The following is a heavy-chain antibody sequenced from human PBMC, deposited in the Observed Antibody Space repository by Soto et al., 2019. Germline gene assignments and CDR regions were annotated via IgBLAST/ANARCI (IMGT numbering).Heavy chain of an antibody. V-gene: IGHV4-39*02. J-gene: IGHJ5*02. D-gene: IGHD3-10*01. CDR2: MYYSGST. CDR1: GGSISSSSYY. Sequence: SETLSLTCTVSGGSISSSSYYWGWIRQPPGKGLEWIGSMYYSGSTYYNPSLKSRVTISIDTSKNHFSLNLTSVTAADTAVYYCARCSAPGNYYVNWFDPWGQGTLVTVSS. CDR3: ARCSAPGNYYVNWFDP.